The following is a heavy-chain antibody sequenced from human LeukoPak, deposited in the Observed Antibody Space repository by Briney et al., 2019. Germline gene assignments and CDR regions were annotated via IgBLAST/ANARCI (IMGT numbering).Heavy chain of an antibody. V-gene: IGHV3-48*01. CDR1: GFTFSRYS. J-gene: IGHJ4*02. Sequence: GGSLRLSCAASGFTFSRYSMNWVRQAPGKGLEGVSYISDTSRTIYYADSVQGRFTISRDNAKNTVYLQMNSLRAEDTAVYYGARPAYCGGNCYYFPDYWGQGTLVTVSS. CDR3: ARPAYCGGNCYYFPDY. CDR2: ISDTSRTI. D-gene: IGHD2-21*02.